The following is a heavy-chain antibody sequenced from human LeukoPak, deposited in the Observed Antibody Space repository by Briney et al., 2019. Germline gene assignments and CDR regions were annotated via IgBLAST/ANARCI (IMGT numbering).Heavy chain of an antibody. CDR3: ARVPTVTFFDY. CDR1: GVSISSSSFY. Sequence: SETLSLTCTVSGVSISSSSFYWGWIRQPPGKGLEWIGIIYYSVSTYYNPALKSRVTISVDTSKNQFSLKLSSVTAADTAVYYCARVPTVTFFDYWGQGTLVTVSS. D-gene: IGHD4-17*01. J-gene: IGHJ4*02. V-gene: IGHV4-39*01. CDR2: IYYSVST.